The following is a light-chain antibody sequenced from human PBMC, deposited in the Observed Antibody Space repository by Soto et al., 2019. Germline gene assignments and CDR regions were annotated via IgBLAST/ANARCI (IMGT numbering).Light chain of an antibody. J-gene: IGKJ5*01. Sequence: DIVMTQSPLSLPVTPGEPASISCRSSQSLLHSNGYNYLDWYLQKPGQSPQLLVYLGSNRASGVPDRFSGSGSGTDFTLKISRVEAEDVGVYYCIQALQTPITFAQGTRLEIK. V-gene: IGKV2-28*01. CDR2: LGS. CDR1: QSLLHSNGYNY. CDR3: IQALQTPIT.